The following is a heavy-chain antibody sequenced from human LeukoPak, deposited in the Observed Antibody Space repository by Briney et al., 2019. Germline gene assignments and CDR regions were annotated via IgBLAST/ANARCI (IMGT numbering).Heavy chain of an antibody. CDR2: ISYDGSNK. Sequence: GGSLRLSCAASGFTFSSYGTHWVRQAPGKGLEWVAVISYDGSNKYYADSVKGRFTISRDNSKNTLYLQMNSLRAEDTAVYYCAKGVSVSEYYFDYWGQGTLVTVSS. CDR1: GFTFSSYG. CDR3: AKGVSVSEYYFDY. V-gene: IGHV3-30*18. J-gene: IGHJ4*02. D-gene: IGHD6-6*01.